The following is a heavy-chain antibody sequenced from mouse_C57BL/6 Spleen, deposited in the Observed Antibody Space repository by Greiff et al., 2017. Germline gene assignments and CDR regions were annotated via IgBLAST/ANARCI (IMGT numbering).Heavy chain of an antibody. J-gene: IGHJ1*03. D-gene: IGHD2-4*01. CDR1: GYTFTSYW. Sequence: QVQLQQPGAELVKPGASVKLSCKASGYTFTSYWMHWVKQRPGRGLEWIGRIDPNSGGTKYNEKFKSKATLTVDKPSSTAYMQLSSLTSEDSAVYYCARHDYDGLLDWYFDVWGTGTTVTVSS. V-gene: IGHV1-72*01. CDR2: IDPNSGGT. CDR3: ARHDYDGLLDWYFDV.